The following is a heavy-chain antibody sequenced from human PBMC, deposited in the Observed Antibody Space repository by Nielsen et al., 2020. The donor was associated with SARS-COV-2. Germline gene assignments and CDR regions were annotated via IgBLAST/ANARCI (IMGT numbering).Heavy chain of an antibody. J-gene: IGHJ4*02. CDR2: ISSNGGST. CDR3: VTDREGAEGFDY. CDR1: GFTFSSYA. Sequence: GESLKISCSASGFTFSSYAMHWVRQAPGKGLEYVSAISSNGGSTYYADSVKGRFTISRDNSKNTLYLQMSSLRAEDTTVYYCVTDREGAEGFDYWGQGTLVTVSS. D-gene: IGHD1-26*01. V-gene: IGHV3-64D*06.